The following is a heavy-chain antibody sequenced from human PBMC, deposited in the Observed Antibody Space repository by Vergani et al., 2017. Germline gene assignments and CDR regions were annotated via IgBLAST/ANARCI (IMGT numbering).Heavy chain of an antibody. CDR2: ISNDGRHT. CDR3: RGEMYV. J-gene: IGHJ6*04. Sequence: QVNLVESGGGVVQPGRSLRLSCATYGFIFQNYTMHWVRQAPGKGLEWVALISNDGRHTYYADSVRGRFSISRDNSKNTLHLQMNSLRTEDTANYYCRGEMYVWGKGTTVTVSS. CDR1: GFIFQNYT. V-gene: IGHV3-30*04.